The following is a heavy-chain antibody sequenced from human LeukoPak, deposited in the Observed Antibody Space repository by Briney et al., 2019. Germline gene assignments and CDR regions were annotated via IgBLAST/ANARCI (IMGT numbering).Heavy chain of an antibody. J-gene: IGHJ5*02. CDR3: AKDRSRDANWFDP. CDR2: ISYDGSNK. D-gene: IGHD3-10*01. V-gene: IGHV3-30*18. CDR1: GFTFSSYG. Sequence: GGSLILSCAASGFTFSSYGMHWVRQAPGKGLEWVAVISYDGSNKYYADSVKGRFTISRDNSKNTLYLQMNSLRAEDTAVYYCAKDRSRDANWFDPRGQGTLVTVSS.